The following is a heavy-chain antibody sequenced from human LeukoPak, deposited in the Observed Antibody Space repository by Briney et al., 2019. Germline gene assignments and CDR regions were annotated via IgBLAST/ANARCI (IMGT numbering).Heavy chain of an antibody. J-gene: IGHJ4*02. CDR2: IYYSGST. CDR1: GGAIRNYY. D-gene: IGHD3-10*01. CDR3: ARQDGSGSYYYDY. V-gene: IGHV4-59*08. Sequence: PSETLSLTCTVSGGAIRNYYWSWIRQPPGKGLEWIGYIYYSGSTNYNPSLKSRVTISVDTSKNQFSLKLSSVTAADTAVYYCARQDGSGSYYYDYWGQGTLVTVSS.